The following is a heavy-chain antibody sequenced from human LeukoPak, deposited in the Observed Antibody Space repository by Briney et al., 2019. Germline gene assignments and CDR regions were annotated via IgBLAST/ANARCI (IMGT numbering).Heavy chain of an antibody. J-gene: IGHJ4*02. CDR1: GITFSGNW. V-gene: IGHV3-23*01. Sequence: PGGSLRLSCADSGITFSGNWMSWVRQAPGKGLEWVSAISGSGGSTYYADSVKGRFTISRDNSKNTLYLQMNSLRAEDTAVYYCAKDLGPIAAAGKTFDYWGQGTLVTVSS. CDR3: AKDLGPIAAAGKTFDY. D-gene: IGHD6-13*01. CDR2: ISGSGGST.